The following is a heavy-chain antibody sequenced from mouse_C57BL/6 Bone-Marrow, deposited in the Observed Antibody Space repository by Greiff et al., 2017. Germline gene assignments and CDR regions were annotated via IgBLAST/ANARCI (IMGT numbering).Heavy chain of an antibody. CDR2: IYPGSGST. Sequence: QVQLQQPGAELVKPGASVKMSCKASGYTFTSYWLTWVKQRPGQGLEWIGDIYPGSGSTNYNEKFKSKATLTVDTSSSTAYMQLSSLTSEDSAVYYCAIPYYSNYWYFDVWGTGTTVTVSA. CDR1: GYTFTSYW. V-gene: IGHV1-55*01. J-gene: IGHJ1*03. D-gene: IGHD2-5*01. CDR3: AIPYYSNYWYFDV.